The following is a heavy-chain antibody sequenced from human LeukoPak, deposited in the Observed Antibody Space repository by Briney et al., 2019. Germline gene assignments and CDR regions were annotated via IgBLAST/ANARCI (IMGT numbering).Heavy chain of an antibody. CDR1: GGSINSIDYH. CDR2: MHYSGST. Sequence: SETLSLTCTVSGGSINSIDYHWGWIRQPPGKGLEWIGAMHYSGSTYHNPSLNSRVTISVDTSKSQFSLKLTSVTAADTAVYYCARASDYYDSSGYYYYSAFDIWGQGTMVTVSS. CDR3: ARASDYYDSSGYYYYSAFDI. V-gene: IGHV4-39*02. D-gene: IGHD3-22*01. J-gene: IGHJ3*02.